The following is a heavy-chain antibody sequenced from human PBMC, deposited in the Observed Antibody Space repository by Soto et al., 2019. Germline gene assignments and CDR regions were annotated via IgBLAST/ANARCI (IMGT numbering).Heavy chain of an antibody. Sequence: QIQLVQSGGEVKKPGASVNLSCKASGYIFNGYGISWVRQAPGQGLEWMGWISPYNGHTEYSQSLQGRLTVTADTPTTSDYVELRSQRYADTGLYYGGGGGRCSHTGRGFAGAMDVWGQGTTVTVSS. J-gene: IGHJ6*02. CDR3: GGGGRCSHTGRGFAGAMDV. D-gene: IGHD3-16*01. CDR1: GYIFNGYG. V-gene: IGHV1-18*04. CDR2: ISPYNGHT.